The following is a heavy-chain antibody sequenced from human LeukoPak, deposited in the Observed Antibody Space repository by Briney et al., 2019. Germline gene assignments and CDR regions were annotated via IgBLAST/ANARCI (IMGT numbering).Heavy chain of an antibody. CDR1: GFTFSDYY. CDR2: ISSSGSTI. CDR3: ARVSNSGSSWYEDY. J-gene: IGHJ4*02. Sequence: GGSPRLSCAASGFTFSDYYMSWIRQAPGKGLEWVSYISSSGSTIYYADSVKGRFTISRDNAKNSLYLQMNSLRAEDTAVYYCARVSNSGSSWYEDYWGQGILVTVSS. V-gene: IGHV3-11*01. D-gene: IGHD6-13*01.